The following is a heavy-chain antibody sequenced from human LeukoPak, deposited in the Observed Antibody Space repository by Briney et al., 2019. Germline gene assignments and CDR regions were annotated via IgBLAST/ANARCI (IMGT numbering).Heavy chain of an antibody. D-gene: IGHD2-8*02. CDR2: IYHGGST. V-gene: IGHV4-38-2*02. CDR3: ARDLRALVGGVANFDY. Sequence: SETLSLTCTVSSYSISSGYYWGWIRQPPGKGLEWIGSIYHGGSTYYNPSLKSRVTISVDTSKNQFSLKLSSVTAADTAVYYCARDLRALVGGVANFDYWGQGTLVTVSS. J-gene: IGHJ4*02. CDR1: SYSISSGYY.